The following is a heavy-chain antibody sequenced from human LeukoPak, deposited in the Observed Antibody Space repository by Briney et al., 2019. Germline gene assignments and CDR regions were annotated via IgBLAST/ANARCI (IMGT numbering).Heavy chain of an antibody. CDR3: TTDPLEMATITSLDYFDY. CDR1: GFTFSNAW. CDR2: IKSKTDGGTT. J-gene: IGHJ4*02. V-gene: IGHV3-15*07. D-gene: IGHD5-24*01. Sequence: GRSLGLSCAASGFTFSNAWMNWVRQAPGKGLEWVGRIKSKTDGGTTDYAAPVKGRFTISRDDSKNTLYLQMNSLKTEDTAVYYCTTDPLEMATITSLDYFDYWGQGTLVTVSS.